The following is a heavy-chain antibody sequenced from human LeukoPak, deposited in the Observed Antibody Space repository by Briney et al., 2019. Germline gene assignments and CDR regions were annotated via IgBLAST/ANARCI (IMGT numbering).Heavy chain of an antibody. J-gene: IGHJ3*02. CDR2: IKIDGSNT. CDR1: GFTFSSYW. Sequence: GGSLRLSCAASGFTFSSYWMHWVPQAPGKGLVWVSRIKIDGSNTNSADSVKGRFTISRDNAKNTLYLQMNSLRAEDTAVYYCARGGSPPEALGDTFDIWGQGTMVTVSS. V-gene: IGHV3-74*01. D-gene: IGHD1-26*01. CDR3: ARGGSPPEALGDTFDI.